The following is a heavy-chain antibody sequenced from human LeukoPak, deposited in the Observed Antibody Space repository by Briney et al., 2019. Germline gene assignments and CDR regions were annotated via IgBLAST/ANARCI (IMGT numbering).Heavy chain of an antibody. CDR3: AKVYDILRGCYFDY. V-gene: IGHV3-23*01. CDR1: GFTFSSYA. J-gene: IGHJ4*02. D-gene: IGHD3-9*01. Sequence: GGSLRLSCAASGFTFSSYAMSWVRQAPGKGLEWVSAISGSGGSTYYADSVKGRFTISRDNSKNTLYPQMNSLRAEDTAVYYCAKVYDILRGCYFDYWGQGTLVTVSS. CDR2: ISGSGGST.